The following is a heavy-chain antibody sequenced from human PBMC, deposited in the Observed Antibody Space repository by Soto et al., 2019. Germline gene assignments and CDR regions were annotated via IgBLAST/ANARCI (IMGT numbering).Heavy chain of an antibody. CDR3: TSLIIRGYCSTTDCHV. CDR1: GFIFSGSA. V-gene: IGHV3-73*01. J-gene: IGHJ4*01. Sequence: EVQLVESGGGLVQPGGSLKLSCAASGFIFSGSAIHWVRQASGKGLEWVGRIRTKANNYATAYGASVKGRFTISRDDSKNMAYLQMNSLKTEDTAVYYCTSLIIRGYCSTTDCHVGGRGTLVTVSS. CDR2: IRTKANNYAT. D-gene: IGHD2-2*01.